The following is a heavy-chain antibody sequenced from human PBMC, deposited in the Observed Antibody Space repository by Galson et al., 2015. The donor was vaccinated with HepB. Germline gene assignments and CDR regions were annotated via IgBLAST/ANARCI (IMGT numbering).Heavy chain of an antibody. CDR1: GFTFSSFG. Sequence: SLRLSCAASGFTFSSFGMHWVRQAPGKGLEWVAIMSYDGSNTDYADSVKGRFTVSRDNSKNTLYLEMNSLRNDDTAVYFCAREDILAASYPYYSYYMDVWGKGTTVTVSS. CDR2: MSYDGSNT. D-gene: IGHD3-9*01. V-gene: IGHV3-30*03. J-gene: IGHJ6*03. CDR3: AREDILAASYPYYSYYMDV.